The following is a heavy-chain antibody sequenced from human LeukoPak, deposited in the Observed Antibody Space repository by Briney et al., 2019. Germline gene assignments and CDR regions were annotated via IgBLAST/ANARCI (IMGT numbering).Heavy chain of an antibody. D-gene: IGHD2-2*01. CDR1: GFTFSIYW. CDR2: INSDGSST. Sequence: GGSLRLSCAACGFTFSIYWMHWVRQAPGKGLVWVSRINSDGSSTSYADSVKGRFTISRDNAKNTLYLHMNSLRAEDTAVYYCARFYCSSTSCLEDYWGQGTLVTVSS. V-gene: IGHV3-74*01. CDR3: ARFYCSSTSCLEDY. J-gene: IGHJ4*02.